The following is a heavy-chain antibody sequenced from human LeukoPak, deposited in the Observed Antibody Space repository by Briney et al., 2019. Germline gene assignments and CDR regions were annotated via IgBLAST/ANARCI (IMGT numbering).Heavy chain of an antibody. CDR2: ISGGGGTT. J-gene: IGHJ4*02. V-gene: IGHV3-23*01. CDR3: ARDSTWLLDY. Sequence: GGSLRLSCAASGFTFVSYAMNWVRQAPGKGLEWVSAISGGGGTTYYADSVKGRFTSSRDSSKNTLYLQMNSLRAEDSAVYFCARDSTWLLDYWGQGTLITVSS. D-gene: IGHD6-19*01. CDR1: GFTFVSYA.